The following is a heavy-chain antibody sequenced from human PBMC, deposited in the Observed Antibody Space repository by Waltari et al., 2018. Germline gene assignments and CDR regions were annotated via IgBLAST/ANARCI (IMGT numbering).Heavy chain of an antibody. Sequence: QVQLVESGGGVVQPGRSLRLSCAASGFTFSSYAMQRVRQSPGKWLEWVAVRSYDGSNKYYADSVKGRFTISRDKSKNTLYLQMNSLRAEDTAVYYCARGIRYCSSTSCAIFDYWGQGTLVTVSS. CDR2: RSYDGSNK. CDR3: ARGIRYCSSTSCAIFDY. CDR1: GFTFSSYA. D-gene: IGHD2-2*01. J-gene: IGHJ4*02. V-gene: IGHV3-30*01.